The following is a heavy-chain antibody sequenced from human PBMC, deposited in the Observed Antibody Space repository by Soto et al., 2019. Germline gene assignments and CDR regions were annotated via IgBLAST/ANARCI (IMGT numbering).Heavy chain of an antibody. CDR1: GFIFSSYA. CDR3: AKAGGWSYHENDSSGPPDALHI. Sequence: EVQLLESGGGLVQPGGSLRLSCAASGFIFSSYAMTWVRQAPGKGLEWVSGISVNGRTNYADSVNGRFTSSRDNSKNMVYLQMNSLRAEDTAVYYCAKAGGWSYHENDSSGPPDALHIWGQGTMVTVSS. J-gene: IGHJ3*02. CDR2: ISVNGRT. V-gene: IGHV3-23*01. D-gene: IGHD3-22*01.